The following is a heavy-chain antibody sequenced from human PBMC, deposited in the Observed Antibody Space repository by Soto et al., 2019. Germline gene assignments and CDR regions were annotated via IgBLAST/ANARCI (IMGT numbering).Heavy chain of an antibody. D-gene: IGHD3-3*01. CDR3: AKGSDFWSGYYSPHYCYYMDV. CDR2: ISYDGSNK. CDR1: GFTFSSYG. Sequence: QVQLVESGGGVVQPGRSLRLSCAASGFTFSSYGMHWVRQAPGKGLEWVAVISYDGSNKYYADSVKGRFTISRDNSKNTLYLQMNSLRAEDTTVYYCAKGSDFWSGYYSPHYCYYMDVWGKGTTVTVSS. J-gene: IGHJ6*03. V-gene: IGHV3-30*18.